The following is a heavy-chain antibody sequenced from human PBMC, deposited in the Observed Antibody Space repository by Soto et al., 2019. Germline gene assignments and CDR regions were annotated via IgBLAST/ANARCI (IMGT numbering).Heavy chain of an antibody. Sequence: EVQLLESGGGLVQPGGSLRLSCAASGFTFSSYAMSWVRQAPGKGLEWVSAISGSGGSTYYADSVKGRFTISRDNSKNTLYRQMYSLRAEDTAVYYCAKVAFLNYDFWSGYPAATYFDYWGQGTLVTVSS. D-gene: IGHD3-3*01. CDR1: GFTFSSYA. CDR3: AKVAFLNYDFWSGYPAATYFDY. CDR2: ISGSGGST. J-gene: IGHJ4*02. V-gene: IGHV3-23*01.